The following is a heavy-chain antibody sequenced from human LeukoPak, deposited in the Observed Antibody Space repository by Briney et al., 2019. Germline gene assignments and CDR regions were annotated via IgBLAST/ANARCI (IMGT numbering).Heavy chain of an antibody. D-gene: IGHD3-16*02. J-gene: IGHJ4*02. CDR3: ARENQDYVWGSYRSSLDY. V-gene: IGHV3-30-3*01. CDR2: ISYDGSNK. Sequence: GGSLRLSCAASGFTFSSYAMHWVRQAPGKGLEWVAVISYDGSNKYYADSVKGRFTISRDNSKNTLYLQMNSLRAEDTAVYYCARENQDYVWGSYRSSLDYWGQGTLVTVPS. CDR1: GFTFSSYA.